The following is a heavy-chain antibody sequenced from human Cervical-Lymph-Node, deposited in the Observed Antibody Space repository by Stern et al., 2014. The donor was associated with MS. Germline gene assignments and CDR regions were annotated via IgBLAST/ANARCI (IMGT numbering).Heavy chain of an antibody. V-gene: IGHV3-30-3*01. CDR1: GFIGDAP. D-gene: IGHD4-17*01. CDR3: ARENGDFYYYGMDL. CDR2: ISYDGSSK. J-gene: IGHJ6*02. Sequence: QVQLVESGGGVVQPGRSLRLSCAASGFIGDAPMHWVRQAPGKGLECVASISYDGSSKKYADSVKGRFTISRDTSENTVSLQMNSLRREDTAVYFCARENGDFYYYGMDLWGPGTTVTVSS.